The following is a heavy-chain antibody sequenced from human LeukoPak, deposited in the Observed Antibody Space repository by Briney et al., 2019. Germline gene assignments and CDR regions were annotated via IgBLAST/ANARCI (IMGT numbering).Heavy chain of an antibody. J-gene: IGHJ4*02. D-gene: IGHD1-14*01. CDR3: TRREAVLTGYFDD. CDR1: GGSISGSY. Sequence: SETLSLTCPVSGGSISGSYWSWIRQPPGKGLEWIAYINDSGTTSYNPSLKSRVTISVDTSKKQFTLKVNSVTAADTAVYYCTRREAVLTGYFDDWGQGTLVTVSS. CDR2: INDSGTT. V-gene: IGHV4-59*08.